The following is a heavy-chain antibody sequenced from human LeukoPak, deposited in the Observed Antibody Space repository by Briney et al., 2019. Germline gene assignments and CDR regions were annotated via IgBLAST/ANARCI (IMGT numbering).Heavy chain of an antibody. V-gene: IGHV3-23*01. CDR3: AKEVERHFDLRY. J-gene: IGHJ4*02. D-gene: IGHD2-15*01. CDR2: ITGTSGNI. CDR1: GFTFSTYA. Sequence: GGSLRLSCAASGFTFSTYAMSWVRQAPGKGLEWVSSITGTSGNIYSADSVRGRFSISRDNSKNMLYLQMNSLRAEDTAVYYCAKEVERHFDLRYWGQGIPVTVSS.